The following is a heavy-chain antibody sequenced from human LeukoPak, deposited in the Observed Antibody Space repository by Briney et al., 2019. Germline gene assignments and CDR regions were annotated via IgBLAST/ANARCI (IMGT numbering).Heavy chain of an antibody. Sequence: PGGSLRLSCAASGFTFSSYWMHWVRQAPGKGLVWVSRINSDGSSTSYADSVKGRFTISKDNAKNTLYLQMNSLRAEDTAVYYCARDANPYDFWSGYYYYYYYMDVWGKGTTVTVSS. J-gene: IGHJ6*03. D-gene: IGHD3-3*01. CDR2: INSDGSST. CDR3: ARDANPYDFWSGYYYYYYYMDV. CDR1: GFTFSSYW. V-gene: IGHV3-74*01.